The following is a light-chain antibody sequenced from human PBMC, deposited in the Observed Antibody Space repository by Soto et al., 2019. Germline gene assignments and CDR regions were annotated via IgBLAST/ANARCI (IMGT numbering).Light chain of an antibody. J-gene: IGLJ1*01. CDR2: EVS. V-gene: IGLV2-23*02. CDR1: SGDVGSYSP. Sequence: QSALTQPASVSGSPGQSITISCTGTSGDVGSYSPVSWCQQLPGKAPKLIIYEVSKRPSGVSNRFSGSKSGNTASLTISGLQAEDEAEYYCCSYAGGDTFFLFGTGTKLTVL. CDR3: CSYAGGDTFFL.